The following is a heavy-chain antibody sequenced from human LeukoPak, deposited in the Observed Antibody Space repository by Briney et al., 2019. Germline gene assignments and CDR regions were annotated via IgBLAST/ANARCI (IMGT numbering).Heavy chain of an antibody. D-gene: IGHD6-25*01. V-gene: IGHV4-59*08. J-gene: IGHJ3*02. CDR1: GGSISSYY. CDR2: IYNSGST. Sequence: SETLSLTCTVSGGSISSYYWSWIRQPAGKGLEWIGYIYNSGSTNYNPSLKSRVSISVDTSKNQFSLKLSSVTAADTAVYYCARSAIDAFDIWGQGTMVTVSS. CDR3: ARSAIDAFDI.